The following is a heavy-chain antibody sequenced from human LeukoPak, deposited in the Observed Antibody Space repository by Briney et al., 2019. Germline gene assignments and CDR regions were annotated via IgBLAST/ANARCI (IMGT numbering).Heavy chain of an antibody. D-gene: IGHD5-12*01. CDR1: GDSISTSNSY. Sequence: SETLSLTCTVSGDSISTSNSYWGWIRQPPGKGLEWIGSIYHSGSTYYNPSLKSRVTISVDTSKNQFSLKLSSVTAADTAVYYCARDPSRGYANNWFDPWGQGTLVTVSS. J-gene: IGHJ5*02. V-gene: IGHV4-39*07. CDR3: ARDPSRGYANNWFDP. CDR2: IYHSGST.